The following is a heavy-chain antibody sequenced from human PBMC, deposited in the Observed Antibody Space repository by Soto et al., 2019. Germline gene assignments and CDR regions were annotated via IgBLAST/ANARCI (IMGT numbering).Heavy chain of an antibody. CDR1: GFTFSSYG. J-gene: IGHJ6*02. CDR3: AKSAAPYYYYGMDV. V-gene: IGHV3-30*18. Sequence: TGGSLRLSCAASGFTFSSYGMHWVRQAPGKGLEWVAVISYDGSNKYYADSVKGRFTISRDNSKNTLYLQMNSLRAEDTAVYYCAKSAAPYYYYGMDVWGQGTTVTVSS. CDR2: ISYDGSNK. D-gene: IGHD6-25*01.